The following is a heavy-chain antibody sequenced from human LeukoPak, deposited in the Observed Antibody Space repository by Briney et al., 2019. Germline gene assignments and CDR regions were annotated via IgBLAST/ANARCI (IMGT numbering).Heavy chain of an antibody. CDR2: IKQDGSEA. CDR1: EFTFNRYW. J-gene: IGHJ4*02. CDR3: TRDALFGSGRTHLDF. Sequence: QPGGSQRLSCAASEFTFNRYWMSWVRQAPGKGLQWVATIKQDGSEAHYVDSVKGRFTISRDNAKNSLSLQMNSLNVDDTGVYFCTRDALFGSGRTHLDFWSQGTLVSVSS. D-gene: IGHD3-10*01. V-gene: IGHV3-7*04.